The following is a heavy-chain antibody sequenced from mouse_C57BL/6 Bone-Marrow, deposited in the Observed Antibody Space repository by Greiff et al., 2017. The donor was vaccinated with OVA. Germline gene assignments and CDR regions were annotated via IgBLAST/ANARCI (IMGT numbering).Heavy chain of an antibody. CDR1: GFTIKDDY. D-gene: IGHD2-12*01. CDR3: TSFYCSGYFDY. CDR2: IDPDNGDT. V-gene: IGHV14-4*01. J-gene: IGHJ2*01. Sequence: EVQLQQSGAELVRPGASVKLSCTASGFTIKDDYMHWVKQRPEQGLEWIGWIDPDNGDTKYASKFQGKATITADTSSNTAYLQLSSLTYEDTAVYYCTSFYCSGYFDYWGQGTTLTVSS.